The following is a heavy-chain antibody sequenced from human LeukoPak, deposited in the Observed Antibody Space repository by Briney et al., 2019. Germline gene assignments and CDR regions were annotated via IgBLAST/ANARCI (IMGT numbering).Heavy chain of an antibody. D-gene: IGHD2-2*01. V-gene: IGHV4-34*01. CDR1: GGSFSGYY. J-gene: IGHJ4*01. Sequence: PSETLSLTCAVYGGSFSGYYWSWIRQPPGKGLEWIGEINHSGSTNYNPSLKSRVTISVDTSKNQFSLKLSSVTAADTAVYYCARGSTSRNQYYFDYWGQGTLVTASS. CDR3: ARGSTSRNQYYFDY. CDR2: INHSGST.